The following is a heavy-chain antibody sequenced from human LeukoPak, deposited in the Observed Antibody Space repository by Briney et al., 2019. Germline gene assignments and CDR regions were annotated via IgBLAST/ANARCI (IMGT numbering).Heavy chain of an antibody. CDR3: ARAYDSSWHNFDY. Sequence: GGSLRLSCAASGFTLSSFTMHWVRHNPGKGLEWVAVISYDESQKWYADSVKGRFTISRDISKNTLFLEMDSLRGEDTAVYYCARAYDSSWHNFDYWGQGSLVTVSS. CDR2: ISYDESQK. CDR1: GFTLSSFT. V-gene: IGHV3-30-3*01. J-gene: IGHJ4*02. D-gene: IGHD6-13*01.